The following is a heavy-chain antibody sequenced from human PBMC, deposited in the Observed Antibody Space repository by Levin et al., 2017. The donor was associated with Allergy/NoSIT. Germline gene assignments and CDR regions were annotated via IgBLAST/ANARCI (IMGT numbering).Heavy chain of an antibody. D-gene: IGHD4-17*01. CDR1: GGSFSGYY. J-gene: IGHJ4*02. Sequence: SETLSLTCAVYGGSFSGYYWSWIRQPPGKGLEWIGEINHSGSTNYNPSLKSRVTISVDTSKNQFSLKLSSVTAADTAVYYCARGGRREPQKDGDLHDFDYWGQGTLVTVSS. CDR3: ARGGRREPQKDGDLHDFDY. CDR2: INHSGST. V-gene: IGHV4-34*01.